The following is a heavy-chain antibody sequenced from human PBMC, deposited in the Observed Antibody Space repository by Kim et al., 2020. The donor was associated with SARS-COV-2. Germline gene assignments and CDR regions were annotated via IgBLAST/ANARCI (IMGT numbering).Heavy chain of an antibody. CDR3: AKIIREYSYGSLLFDY. Sequence: GGSLRLSCAASGFTFSSYGMHWVRQAPGKGLEWVAVISYDGSNKYYADSVKGRFTISRDNSKNTLYLQMNSLRAEDTAVYYCAKIIREYSYGSLLFDYWGQGTLVTVSS. CDR1: GFTFSSYG. J-gene: IGHJ4*02. CDR2: ISYDGSNK. D-gene: IGHD5-18*01. V-gene: IGHV3-30*18.